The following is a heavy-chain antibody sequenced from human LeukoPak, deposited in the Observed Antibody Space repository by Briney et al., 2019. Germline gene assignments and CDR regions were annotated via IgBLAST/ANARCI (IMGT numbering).Heavy chain of an antibody. D-gene: IGHD5-24*01. Sequence: GGSLRLSCAASGFTFSSYSMNWVRQAPGEGLEWVSSISSSSSYIYYADSVKGRFTISRDTSKNTLYLQMNSLRAEDTAVYYCARANLHDYWGQGTLVTVSS. CDR1: GFTFSSYS. CDR3: ARANLHDY. V-gene: IGHV3-21*01. J-gene: IGHJ4*02. CDR2: ISSSSSYI.